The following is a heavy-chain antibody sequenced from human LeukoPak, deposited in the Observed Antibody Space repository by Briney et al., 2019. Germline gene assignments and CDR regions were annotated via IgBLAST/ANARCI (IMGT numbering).Heavy chain of an antibody. Sequence: DPSETLSLTCTVSGGSIRSYYCSWIRQPPGKGLEWIGYIYYNGSTNYNPSLKSRVAISVDTSKNQFSLKLDSVTAADTAVYYCARLQATVTIHAYFDYWGQGTLVTVSS. CDR2: IYYNGST. CDR3: ARLQATVTIHAYFDY. CDR1: GGSIRSYY. J-gene: IGHJ4*01. D-gene: IGHD4-17*01. V-gene: IGHV4-59*01.